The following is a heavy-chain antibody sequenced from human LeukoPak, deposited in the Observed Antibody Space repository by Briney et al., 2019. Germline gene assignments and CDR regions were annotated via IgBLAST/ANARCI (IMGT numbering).Heavy chain of an antibody. D-gene: IGHD6-13*01. CDR3: AKKGRRIAAAGPYFDY. V-gene: IGHV3-66*01. J-gene: IGHJ4*02. CDR1: GLTVSSNY. Sequence: GGSLRLSCAAAGLTVSSNYMTWVRQAPGKGLEWVSVFYNGINTYYADSVKGRFTISRDNAKNSLYLQMNSLRAEDTAVYYCAKKGRRIAAAGPYFDYWGQGTLVTVSS. CDR2: FYNGINT.